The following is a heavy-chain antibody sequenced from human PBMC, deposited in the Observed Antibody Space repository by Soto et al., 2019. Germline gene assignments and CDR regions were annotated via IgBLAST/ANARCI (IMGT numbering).Heavy chain of an antibody. CDR2: ISWNSGNI. CDR1: GFTFDDYV. V-gene: IGHV3-9*01. Sequence: EVQLVESGGGLVQPGRSLRLSCVAYGFTFDDYVMHWVRQVPGKGLEWVSGISWNSGNIDYADSVKGRFTISRDNAMNSLYLQMNSLRPEDTALYFCARGSSAVPSDLDYWGQGTLVTVSS. J-gene: IGHJ4*02. CDR3: ARGSSAVPSDLDY.